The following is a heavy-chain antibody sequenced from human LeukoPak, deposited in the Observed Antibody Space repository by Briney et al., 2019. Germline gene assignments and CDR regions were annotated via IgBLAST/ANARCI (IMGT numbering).Heavy chain of an antibody. D-gene: IGHD5-12*01. V-gene: IGHV3-48*03. CDR1: GFTFSSYE. Sequence: GGSLRLSCAASGFTFSSYEMNWARQAPGKGLEWVSYISSSGSTIYYADSVKGRFTISRDNAKNSLYLQMNSLRAEDTAVYYCARDQYSGYAADVDWFDPWGQGTLVTVSS. J-gene: IGHJ5*02. CDR2: ISSSGSTI. CDR3: ARDQYSGYAADVDWFDP.